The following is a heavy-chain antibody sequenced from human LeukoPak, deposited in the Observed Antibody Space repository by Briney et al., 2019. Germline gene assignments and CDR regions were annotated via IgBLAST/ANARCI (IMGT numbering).Heavy chain of an antibody. Sequence: GGSLRLSCVASGFTFSSYSMNWVRQAPGKGLEWVSYISSSSSTIYYADSVKGRFTISRDNAKNSLYLQMNSLRAEDTAVYYCARVWYYYDSSGYDGFFDYWGQGTLVTVSS. CDR1: GFTFSSYS. J-gene: IGHJ4*02. D-gene: IGHD3-22*01. V-gene: IGHV3-48*01. CDR2: ISSSSSTI. CDR3: ARVWYYYDSSGYDGFFDY.